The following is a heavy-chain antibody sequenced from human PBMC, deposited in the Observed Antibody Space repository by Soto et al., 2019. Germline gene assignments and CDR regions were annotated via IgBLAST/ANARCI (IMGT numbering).Heavy chain of an antibody. Sequence: ASVKVSCKASGYTFPSDGISWVRQAPGQGLEWMGWISAYNGNTNYAQKLQGSVTMTTDTSTSTAYMELRSLRSDDTAVYYCARARPFYDILTGYYFLFDIWGQGTMVTVS. CDR3: ARARPFYDILTGYYFLFDI. CDR1: GYTFPSDG. V-gene: IGHV1-18*01. CDR2: ISAYNGNT. D-gene: IGHD3-9*01. J-gene: IGHJ3*02.